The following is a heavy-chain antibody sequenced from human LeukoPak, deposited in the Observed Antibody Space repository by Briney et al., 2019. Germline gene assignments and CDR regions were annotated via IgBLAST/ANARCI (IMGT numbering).Heavy chain of an antibody. CDR3: ANRIAAAGYYYYGMDV. D-gene: IGHD6-13*01. Sequence: PGGSLRLSCAVSGFTFSSYAMTWVRQAPGTGLEWVSSISGSGGSTYYADSVKGRFTISRDNSKNTLYLQMNSLRAEDTAVYYCANRIAAAGYYYYGMDVWGQGTTVTVSS. CDR1: GFTFSSYA. CDR2: ISGSGGST. J-gene: IGHJ6*02. V-gene: IGHV3-23*01.